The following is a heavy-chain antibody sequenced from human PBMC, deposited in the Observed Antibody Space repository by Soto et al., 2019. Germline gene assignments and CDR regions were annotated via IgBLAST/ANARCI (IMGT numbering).Heavy chain of an antibody. CDR2: ISSSSSYI. D-gene: IGHD2-15*01. J-gene: IGHJ4*02. Sequence: EVQLVESGGGLVKPGGSLGLSCAASGFTFSSYSMNWVRQAPGKGLEWVSSISSSSSYIYYADSVKGRFTISRDNAKNSLYLQMNSLRAEDTAVYYCARCGGRDGYKRYFDYWGQGTLVTVSS. CDR3: ARCGGRDGYKRYFDY. V-gene: IGHV3-21*01. CDR1: GFTFSSYS.